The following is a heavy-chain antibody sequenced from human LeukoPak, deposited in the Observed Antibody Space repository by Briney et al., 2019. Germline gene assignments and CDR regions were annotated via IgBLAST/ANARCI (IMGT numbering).Heavy chain of an antibody. D-gene: IGHD3-10*01. CDR2: ISHDERNK. V-gene: IGHV3-30*04. J-gene: IGHJ4*02. CDR1: GFTLSSYT. Sequence: GRSLRLSCAASGFTLSSYTIHWVRRAPGKGLEWVTLISHDERNKNYADSVKGRFTISRDNSKKTLYLEVSSLRPEDTAVYYCARGSHQDYFGSMTYLFDYWGQGILVTVSS. CDR3: ARGSHQDYFGSMTYLFDY.